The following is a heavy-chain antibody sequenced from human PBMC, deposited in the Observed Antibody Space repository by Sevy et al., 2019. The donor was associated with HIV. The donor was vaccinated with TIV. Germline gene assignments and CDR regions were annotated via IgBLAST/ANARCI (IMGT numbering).Heavy chain of an antibody. D-gene: IGHD4-17*01. CDR2: ISGSGSTI. J-gene: IGHJ6*02. V-gene: IGHV3-11*01. CDR3: ARDHMKDGDLGDYYYYAMDV. CDR1: GFTFSDYY. Sequence: GGSLRLSCAASGFTFSDYYMSWIRQAPGKGLEWISYISGSGSTIYNADSVKGRFTISRDNAKNSLYLQMNSLRAEDTAVYYCARDHMKDGDLGDYYYYAMDVWGQGTTVTVSS.